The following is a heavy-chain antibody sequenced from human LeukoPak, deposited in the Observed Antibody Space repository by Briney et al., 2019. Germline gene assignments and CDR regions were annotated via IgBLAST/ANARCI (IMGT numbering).Heavy chain of an antibody. CDR2: IRYDGSNE. CDR1: GFTFSIYG. J-gene: IGHJ4*02. CDR3: AKSSHWELTPFDY. D-gene: IGHD1-26*01. V-gene: IGHV3-30*02. Sequence: GGSLRLSCAASGFTFSIYGMHWVRQAPGKGLEWVAFIRYDGSNEYYADSVKGRFTISRDNSKNTLFLQMNSLRAEDTAVYYCAKSSHWELTPFDYWGQGTLVTVSS.